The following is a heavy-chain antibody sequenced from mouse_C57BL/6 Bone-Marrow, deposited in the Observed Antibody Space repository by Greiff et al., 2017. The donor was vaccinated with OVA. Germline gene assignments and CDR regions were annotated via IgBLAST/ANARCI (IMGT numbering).Heavy chain of an antibody. J-gene: IGHJ1*03. CDR3: ARIHYYGSTWYFDV. CDR2: IYPGSGST. Sequence: QVQLQQPGAELVKPGASVKMSCKASGYTFTSYWITWVKQRPGQGLEWIGDIYPGSGSTNYNEKFKSKATLTVDTSSSTAYMKLSSLTSEDSAVYYCARIHYYGSTWYFDVWGTVTTVTVSS. D-gene: IGHD1-1*01. V-gene: IGHV1-55*01. CDR1: GYTFTSYW.